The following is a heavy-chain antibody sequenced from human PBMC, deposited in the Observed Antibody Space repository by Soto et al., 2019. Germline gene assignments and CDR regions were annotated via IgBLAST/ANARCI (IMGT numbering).Heavy chain of an antibody. Sequence: SDPLSLTCTVSGGPISRSSFHWGRIRQHSGKGLEWIGSIYYSGSTYYNPSLKSRVTISVDTSKNQFSLKLSSVTAADTAVYYCARHGPLGDHYYYYYGMDVWGQGTTV. V-gene: IGHV4-39*01. CDR3: ARHGPLGDHYYYYYGMDV. CDR2: IYYSGST. D-gene: IGHD4-17*01. J-gene: IGHJ6*02. CDR1: GGPISRSSFH.